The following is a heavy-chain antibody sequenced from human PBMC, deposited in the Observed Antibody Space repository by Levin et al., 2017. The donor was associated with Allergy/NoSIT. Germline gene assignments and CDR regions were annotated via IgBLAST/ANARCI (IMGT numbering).Heavy chain of an antibody. Sequence: GESLKISCSASGFPLSDYSMNWVRQAPGKGPEWVSYISSTSTINYADSVKGRFTISRDHAQNSLYLQMNSLRAEDTAVYYCARGYSYGFPTVIDYWGQGALVTVSS. D-gene: IGHD5-18*01. J-gene: IGHJ4*02. V-gene: IGHV3-48*01. CDR1: GFPLSDYS. CDR3: ARGYSYGFPTVIDY. CDR2: ISSTSTI.